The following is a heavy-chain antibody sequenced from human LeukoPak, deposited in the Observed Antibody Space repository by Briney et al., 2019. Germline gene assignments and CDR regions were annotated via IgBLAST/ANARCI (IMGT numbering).Heavy chain of an antibody. J-gene: IGHJ4*02. Sequence: PGESLRLSCVASGFTVGSNYMSWVRQAPGKGLEWVSVIYSGGTTFYADSVKGRFTISRDNSKNTLYLHMSSLRAEDTAVYYCARSSTIGAAGLFDHWGQGTLVTVSS. CDR3: ARSSTIGAAGLFDH. D-gene: IGHD6-13*01. V-gene: IGHV3-53*01. CDR2: IYSGGTT. CDR1: GFTVGSNY.